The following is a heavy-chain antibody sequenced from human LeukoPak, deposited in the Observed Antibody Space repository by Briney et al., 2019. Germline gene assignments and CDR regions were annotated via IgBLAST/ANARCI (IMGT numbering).Heavy chain of an antibody. CDR2: IYSSGSF. CDR1: GGSISSYF. J-gene: IGHJ4*02. CDR3: AKTGYGGNPFDS. V-gene: IGHV4-4*07. D-gene: IGHD4-23*01. Sequence: SETLSLTCTVSGGSISSYFWTWIRQPAGRGLEWIGHIYSSGSFKYNPSLKSRVTMSIDTSKNQFSLKLSSATAADTAVYYCAKTGYGGNPFDSWGQGTQVTVSS.